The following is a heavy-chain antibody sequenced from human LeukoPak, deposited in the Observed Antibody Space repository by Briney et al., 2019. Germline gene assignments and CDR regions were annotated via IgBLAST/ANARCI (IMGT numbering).Heavy chain of an antibody. CDR3: ARVRTYYYNGMDV. Sequence: PGGSLRLSCAASGFTFSNYALSWVRQAPGKGLEWVSGISDSGGTTYYADSVKGRFTISRDNSKNTLFLQMNSLRAEDTAVYYCARVRTYYYNGMDVWGQGTTATVSS. J-gene: IGHJ6*02. CDR1: GFTFSNYA. CDR2: ISDSGGTT. V-gene: IGHV3-23*01. D-gene: IGHD2-8*01.